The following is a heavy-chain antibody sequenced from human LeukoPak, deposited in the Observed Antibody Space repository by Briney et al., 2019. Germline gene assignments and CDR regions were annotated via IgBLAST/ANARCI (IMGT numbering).Heavy chain of an antibody. D-gene: IGHD3-9*01. Sequence: PSETLSLTCTVSGYSISSGYYWGWIRQPPGKGLEWIGSIYHSGRTFYNPSLKSRVTISVDTSKSQFSLKLTSVTAADTAVYYCARQVLTVYYFDYWGQGTLVTVSS. CDR1: GYSISSGYY. J-gene: IGHJ4*02. CDR3: ARQVLTVYYFDY. V-gene: IGHV4-38-2*02. CDR2: IYHSGRT.